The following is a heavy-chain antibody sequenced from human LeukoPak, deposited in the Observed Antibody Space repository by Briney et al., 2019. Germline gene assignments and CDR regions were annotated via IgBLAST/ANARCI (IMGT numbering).Heavy chain of an antibody. V-gene: IGHV3-74*01. J-gene: IGHJ4*02. CDR1: GFTFSSYW. Sequence: PGGSLRLSCAASGFTFSSYWMHWVRQAPGKGLVWVSRINSDGGSPSYADSVRGRFTISRDNAKNTLYLQMNSLRAEDTAVYYCARVGDYYGDYVRYDYWGQGTLVTVSS. CDR2: INSDGGSP. CDR3: ARVGDYYGDYVRYDY. D-gene: IGHD4-17*01.